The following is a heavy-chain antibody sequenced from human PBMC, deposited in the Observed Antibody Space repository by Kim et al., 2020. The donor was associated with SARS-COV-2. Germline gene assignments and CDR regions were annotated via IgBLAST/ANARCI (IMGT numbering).Heavy chain of an antibody. CDR1: GYSFTTYS. CDR2: ISAYNGDT. Sequence: ASVKVSCEASGYSFTTYSITWVRQAPGQGLEWMGWISAYNGDTKTAQRLQDRVSMTTDSSTSTAFLELSSLRSDDTALYYCARGYATSSIDWYFDFWGRGTLVTVSS. CDR3: ARGYATSSIDWYFDF. V-gene: IGHV1-18*01. J-gene: IGHJ2*01. D-gene: IGHD2-2*01.